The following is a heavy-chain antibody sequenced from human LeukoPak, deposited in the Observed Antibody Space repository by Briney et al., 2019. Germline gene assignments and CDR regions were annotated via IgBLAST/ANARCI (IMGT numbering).Heavy chain of an antibody. J-gene: IGHJ3*02. D-gene: IGHD3-9*01. Sequence: SETLSLTCTVSGGSISSYYWSWIRQPPGKGLEWIGYIYYSGSTNYNPSLNSRVTISVDTSKNQFSLKLSSVPAADTAVYYCARHGRGHYDILTGYGFGAFDIWGQGTMVTVSS. CDR3: ARHGRGHYDILTGYGFGAFDI. CDR1: GGSISSYY. CDR2: IYYSGST. V-gene: IGHV4-59*08.